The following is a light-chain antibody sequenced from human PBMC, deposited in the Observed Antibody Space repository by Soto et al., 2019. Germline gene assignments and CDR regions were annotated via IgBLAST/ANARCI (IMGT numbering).Light chain of an antibody. Sequence: IMLTQSPGTLSLSPEERATLSFRASQSVSSTYLAWYQQKPGQAPRLLIYGASSRATGIPDRFSGSGSGTDFTLTISRLEPEDFAVYYCQQYGSSQITFGQGTRLEI. CDR2: GAS. J-gene: IGKJ5*01. CDR1: QSVSSTY. V-gene: IGKV3-20*01. CDR3: QQYGSSQIT.